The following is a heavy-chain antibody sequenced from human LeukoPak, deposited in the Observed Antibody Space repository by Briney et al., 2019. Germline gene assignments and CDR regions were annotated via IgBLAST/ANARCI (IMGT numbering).Heavy chain of an antibody. D-gene: IGHD3-10*01. CDR1: GFTFSSYN. CDR2: ISSSSSYI. V-gene: IGHV3-21*01. J-gene: IGHJ4*02. Sequence: GGSLRLSCAASGFTFSSYNMNWVRQAPGKGLEWVSSISSSSSYIYYADSVKGRFTISRDNAKNSLYLQMNSLRAEDTAVYYCARGLLWFGNYDYWGQGTLVTVSS. CDR3: ARGLLWFGNYDY.